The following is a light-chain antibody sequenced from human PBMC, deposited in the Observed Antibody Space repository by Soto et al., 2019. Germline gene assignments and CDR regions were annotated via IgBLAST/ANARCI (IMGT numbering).Light chain of an antibody. V-gene: IGKV1-27*01. CDR3: QKYNSVPNT. CDR2: GAS. J-gene: IGKJ2*01. CDR1: RGNSKS. Sequence: DVQMTQSPFSLSSSVRNRNTITCRAGRGNSKSVAWYQQKPRKVPKLLLSGASTLHAGVQSRFSGSGSGTFFTLTINSLQPEDVATYYCQKYNSVPNTFGRGTRLEIK.